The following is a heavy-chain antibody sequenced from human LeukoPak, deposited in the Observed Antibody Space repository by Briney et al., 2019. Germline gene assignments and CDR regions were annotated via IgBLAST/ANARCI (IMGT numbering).Heavy chain of an antibody. V-gene: IGHV3-20*04. CDR3: ARRDTVMVGFEY. D-gene: IGHD5-18*01. J-gene: IGHJ4*02. CDR1: GFTFDDYG. CDR2: INWNGRST. Sequence: TGGSLRLPCATSGFTFDDYGMSWVRQAPGKGLEWVSDINWNGRSTGYADSVKGRFTIFRENAKNSLYLQMNSLRAEDTALYYCARRDTVMVGFEYWGQGTLVTVSS.